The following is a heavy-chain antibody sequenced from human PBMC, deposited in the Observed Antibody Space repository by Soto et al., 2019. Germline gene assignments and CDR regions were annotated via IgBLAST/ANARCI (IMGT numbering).Heavy chain of an antibody. Sequence: GGSLRLSCAASGFTFSSYAMHWVRQAPGKGLEWVAVIAYDGRNKYYADSVKGRFTISRDNSKNMLYLQMNSLRIEDTAVYYCARELERVFDYWGQGTLVTV. CDR2: IAYDGRNK. CDR1: GFTFSSYA. V-gene: IGHV3-30*04. D-gene: IGHD1-1*01. CDR3: ARELERVFDY. J-gene: IGHJ4*02.